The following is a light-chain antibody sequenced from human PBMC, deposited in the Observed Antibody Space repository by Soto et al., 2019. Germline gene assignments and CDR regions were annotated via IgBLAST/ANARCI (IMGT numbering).Light chain of an antibody. J-gene: IGKJ4*01. CDR2: GAS. CDR3: QQYNDWPRRLT. V-gene: IGKV3-15*01. CDR1: QSLSSN. Sequence: EIVMTQSPATLSVSPGERATLSCRASQSLSSNLAWYQQKPGQAPRLLIYGASTRATGIPAGFSGSGSGTEFTLTISSLQSEDFAVYYCQQYNDWPRRLTFGGGTKV.